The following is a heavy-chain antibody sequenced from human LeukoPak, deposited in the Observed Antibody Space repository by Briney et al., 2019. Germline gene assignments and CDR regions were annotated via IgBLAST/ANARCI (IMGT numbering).Heavy chain of an antibody. CDR3: ATPPLVTWFDP. D-gene: IGHD4-23*01. Sequence: GGSLRLSCAASGFTFSSYGMHWVRQAPGKGLEWVAFIRYDGSNKYYADSVKGRFTISRDNAENSLHLHMSSLRAEDTAVYYCATPPLVTWFDPWGQGTLVTVSS. V-gene: IGHV3-30*02. CDR1: GFTFSSYG. CDR2: IRYDGSNK. J-gene: IGHJ5*02.